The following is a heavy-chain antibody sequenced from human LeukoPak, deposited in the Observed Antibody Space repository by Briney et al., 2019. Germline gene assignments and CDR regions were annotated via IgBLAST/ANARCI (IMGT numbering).Heavy chain of an antibody. D-gene: IGHD3-22*01. CDR2: ITPIFGTA. CDR1: GGTFSSYA. J-gene: IGHJ4*02. CDR3: ARLPYYDSSGYYYVGY. V-gene: IGHV1-69*06. Sequence: SVKVSCKASGGTFSSYAISWVRQAPGQGLEWMGGITPIFGTANYAQEFQGRVTITADKSTSTAYMELSSLRSEDTAVYYCARLPYYDSSGYYYVGYWGQGTLVTVSS.